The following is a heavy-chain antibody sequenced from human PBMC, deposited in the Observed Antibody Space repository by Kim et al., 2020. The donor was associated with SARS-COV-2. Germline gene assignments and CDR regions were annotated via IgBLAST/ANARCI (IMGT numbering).Heavy chain of an antibody. D-gene: IGHD6-13*01. CDR1: GFTFSSYA. Sequence: GGSLRLSCSASGFTFSSYAMHWVRQAPGKGLEYVSAISSNGGSTYYADSVKGRFTISRDNSKNTLYLQMSSLRAEDTAVYYCVKEINSSSFQRGFYWIPFDIWGQGTMVTVSS. J-gene: IGHJ3*02. CDR3: VKEINSSSFQRGFYWIPFDI. CDR2: ISSNGGST. V-gene: IGHV3-64D*09.